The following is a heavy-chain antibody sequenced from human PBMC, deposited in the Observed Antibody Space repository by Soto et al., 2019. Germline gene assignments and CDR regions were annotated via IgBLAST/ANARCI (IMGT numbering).Heavy chain of an antibody. V-gene: IGHV3-30*18. Sequence: LRLSCAASGFTFSSYGMHWVRQAPGKGLEWVAVISYDGSNKYYADSVKGRFTISRDNSKNTLYLQMNSLRAEDTAVYYCAKDVDYGYFDYWGQGTLVTVSS. CDR1: GFTFSSYG. D-gene: IGHD4-17*01. CDR3: AKDVDYGYFDY. J-gene: IGHJ4*02. CDR2: ISYDGSNK.